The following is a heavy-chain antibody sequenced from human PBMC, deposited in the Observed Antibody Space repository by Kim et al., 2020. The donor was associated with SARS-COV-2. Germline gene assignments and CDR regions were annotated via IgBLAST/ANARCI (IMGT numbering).Heavy chain of an antibody. CDR2: IRSKAYGGTT. CDR1: GFTFGDYA. CDR3: TRSKWELRVFGY. Sequence: GGSLRLSCTASGFTFGDYAMSWVRQAPGKGLEWVGFIRSKAYGGTTEYAASVKGRFTISRDDSKSIAYLQMNSLKTEDTAVYYCTRSKWELRVFGYWGQGTLVTVSS. D-gene: IGHD1-26*01. J-gene: IGHJ4*02. V-gene: IGHV3-49*04.